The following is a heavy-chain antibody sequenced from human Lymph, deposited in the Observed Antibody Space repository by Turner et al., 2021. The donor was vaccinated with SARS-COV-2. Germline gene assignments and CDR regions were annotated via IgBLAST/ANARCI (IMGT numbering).Heavy chain of an antibody. D-gene: IGHD3-10*01. Sequence: QVQLVQSGAEVKKPGASVKVSCKASGYTFTGYYIHWVRQAPGQGLEWMGQIKPHSGGTNYAQRFQGSVTMTRDTSLSTGYMQLSRLRSDDTAVYYCARSRDLQSMVRGVDPFDYWGQGTLVTVSS. CDR1: GYTFTGYY. CDR3: ARSRDLQSMVRGVDPFDY. CDR2: IKPHSGGT. J-gene: IGHJ4*02. V-gene: IGHV1-2*06.